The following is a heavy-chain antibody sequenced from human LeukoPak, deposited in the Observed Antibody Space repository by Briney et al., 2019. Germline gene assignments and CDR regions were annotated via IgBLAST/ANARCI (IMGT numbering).Heavy chain of an antibody. CDR1: GGSISSYY. D-gene: IGHD3-10*01. CDR3: ARELLSFGDPAGAFDI. V-gene: IGHV4-59*01. J-gene: IGHJ3*02. CDR2: IYYSGST. Sequence: PSETLSLTCTVSGGSISSYYWSWIRQPPGKGLEWIGYIYYSGSTNYNPSLKSRVTISVDTSKNQFSLKLSSVTAADTAVYYCARELLSFGDPAGAFDIWGQGTMVTVSS.